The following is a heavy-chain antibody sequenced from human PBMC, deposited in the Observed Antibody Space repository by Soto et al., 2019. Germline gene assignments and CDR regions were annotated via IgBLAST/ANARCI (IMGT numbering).Heavy chain of an antibody. CDR1: GFTFDDYA. CDR2: ISWNSGSI. J-gene: IGHJ4*02. V-gene: IGHV3-9*01. Sequence: GGSLRLSCAASGFTFDDYAMHWVRQAPGKGLEWVSGISWNSGSIGYADSVKGRFSISRDNAKNSLYLRMNSLTAEDTALYYCAKDILAVAGKGGFFDYWGQGTLVTVSS. CDR3: AKDILAVAGKGGFFDY. D-gene: IGHD6-19*01.